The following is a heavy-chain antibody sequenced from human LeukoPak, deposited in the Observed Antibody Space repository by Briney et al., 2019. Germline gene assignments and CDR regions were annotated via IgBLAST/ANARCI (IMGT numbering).Heavy chain of an antibody. CDR1: GFTFSSYG. D-gene: IGHD6-13*01. Sequence: PGGSLRLSCAGSGFTFSSYGMHWVRQAPGKGLEWVAVTSYDGSNKYYADSVKGRFTISRDNSKNTLYLQMNSLRAEDTAVYYCAKYRGAAAGTSRYGMAVWAQGTTVTVSS. CDR3: AKYRGAAAGTSRYGMAV. V-gene: IGHV3-30*18. CDR2: TSYDGSNK. J-gene: IGHJ6*02.